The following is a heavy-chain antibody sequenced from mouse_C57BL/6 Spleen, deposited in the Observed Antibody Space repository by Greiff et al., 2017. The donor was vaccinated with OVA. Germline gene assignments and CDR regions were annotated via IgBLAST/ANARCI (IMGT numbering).Heavy chain of an antibody. J-gene: IGHJ1*03. CDR2: IDPSDSYT. V-gene: IGHV1-50*01. Sequence: QVHVKQPGAELVKPGASVKLSCKASGYTFTSYWMQWVKQRPGQGLEWIGEIDPSDSYTNYNQKFKGKATLTVDPSSSTAYMQLSSLTSEDSAVYYCARSLHYYGSSYWYFDVWGTGTTVTVSS. CDR1: GYTFTSYW. D-gene: IGHD1-1*01. CDR3: ARSLHYYGSSYWYFDV.